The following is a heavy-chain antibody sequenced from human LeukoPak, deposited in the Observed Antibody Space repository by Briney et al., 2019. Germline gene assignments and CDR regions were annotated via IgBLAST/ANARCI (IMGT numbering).Heavy chain of an antibody. Sequence: SETLSLTCAVYGGSFSGYYWSWIRQPPGKGLEWIGEINHSGSTNYNPSLKSRVTISVDTSKNQFSLKLSSVTAADTAVYYCARHSRDGYNYFVTRRGRLDYWGQGTLVTVSS. J-gene: IGHJ4*02. D-gene: IGHD5-24*01. CDR1: GGSFSGYY. CDR2: INHSGST. V-gene: IGHV4-34*01. CDR3: ARHSRDGYNYFVTRRGRLDY.